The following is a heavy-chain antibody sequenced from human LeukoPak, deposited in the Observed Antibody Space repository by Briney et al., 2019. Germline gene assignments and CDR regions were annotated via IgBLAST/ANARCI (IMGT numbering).Heavy chain of an antibody. V-gene: IGHV3-7*01. J-gene: IGHJ4*02. CDR2: IKQDGSEK. Sequence: GGSLRLSCAASGFTFSSYWMSWVRQAPGKGLEWVANIKQDGSEKYYVDYVKGRFTISRDNAKNSLYLQTNSLRAEDTAVYYCARDSGDSSGYYYSGAGLFDYWGQGTLVTVSS. CDR3: ARDSGDSSGYYYSGAGLFDY. CDR1: GFTFSSYW. D-gene: IGHD3-22*01.